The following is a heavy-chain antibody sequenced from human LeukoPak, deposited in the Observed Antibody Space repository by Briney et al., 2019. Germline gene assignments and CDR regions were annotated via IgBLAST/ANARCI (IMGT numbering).Heavy chain of an antibody. CDR2: IYTSGST. J-gene: IGHJ5*02. Sequence: SETLSLTCTVSGGSISSSSYYWGWIRQPPGKGLEWIGRIYTSGSTNYNPSLKSRVTMSVDTSKNQFSLKLSSVTAADTAVYYCARIFNFWSVSSWFDPWGQGTLVTVSS. CDR1: GGSISSSSYY. D-gene: IGHD3-3*01. V-gene: IGHV4-61*05. CDR3: ARIFNFWSVSSWFDP.